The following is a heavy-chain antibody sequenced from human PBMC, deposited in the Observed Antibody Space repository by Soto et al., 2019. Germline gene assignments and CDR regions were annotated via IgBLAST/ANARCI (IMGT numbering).Heavy chain of an antibody. CDR1: GFTFSDYY. J-gene: IGHJ4*02. V-gene: IGHV3-11*06. CDR2: ISSSSSYT. CDR3: AGVGYGSAHYFDY. D-gene: IGHD3-10*01. Sequence: GGSLRLSCAASGFTFSDYYMSWIRQAPGKGLEWVSYISSSSSYTNYADSVKGRFTISRDNAKNSLYLQMNSLRAEDTAVYYCAGVGYGSAHYFDYWGQGTLVTVSS.